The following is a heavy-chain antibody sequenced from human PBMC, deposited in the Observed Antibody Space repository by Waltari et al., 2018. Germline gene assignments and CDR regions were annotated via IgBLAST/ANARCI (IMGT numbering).Heavy chain of an antibody. Sequence: AQLEESGGDLVQPGGSLTLSCTSSRLSLSPYEIHWVRQAPGKGLEWVSYISITGGSIFYADSVRGRLTISRDNAKNSVYLHINSLRADDTAVYFCAGGRDFWTGSQSPSYNGLDVWGQGTTVTVSS. V-gene: IGHV3-48*03. J-gene: IGHJ6*02. CDR2: ISITGGSI. CDR1: RLSLSPYE. D-gene: IGHD3-3*01. CDR3: AGGRDFWTGSQSPSYNGLDV.